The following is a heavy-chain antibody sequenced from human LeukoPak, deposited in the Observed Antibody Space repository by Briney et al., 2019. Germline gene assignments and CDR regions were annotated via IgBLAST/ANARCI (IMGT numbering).Heavy chain of an antibody. CDR3: SRDIVVVVAATYYFDY. V-gene: IGHV3-7*01. CDR1: GFTFSSYW. D-gene: IGHD2-15*01. J-gene: IGHJ4*02. CDR2: IKQDGSEK. Sequence: PGGSLRLSXAASGFTFSSYWMSWVRQAPGKGLEWLVNIKQDGSEKYYVDSVKGRFTISRDNAKNSLYLQMNNLRAEDTAVYYCSRDIVVVVAATYYFDYWGQGTLVTVSS.